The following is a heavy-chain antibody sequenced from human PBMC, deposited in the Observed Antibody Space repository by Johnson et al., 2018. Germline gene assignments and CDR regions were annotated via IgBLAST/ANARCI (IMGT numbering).Heavy chain of an antibody. CDR3: ARDDCGSPSCFGL. J-gene: IGHJ4*02. Sequence: QVQLVQSGGGVVQXGRSXRLXCAASGFTFSGYAMHWVRQAPGTGLEWVTVLSYDGSHILYADSLKGRFTISRDNSKNMLYLQVNSLIAEDTAVDYCARDDCGSPSCFGLWGQGTLVTVSS. CDR1: GFTFSGYA. V-gene: IGHV3-30*04. D-gene: IGHD2-2*01. CDR2: LSYDGSHI.